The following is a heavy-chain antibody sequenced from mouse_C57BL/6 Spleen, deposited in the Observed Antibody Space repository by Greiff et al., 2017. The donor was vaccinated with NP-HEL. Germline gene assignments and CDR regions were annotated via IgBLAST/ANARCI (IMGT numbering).Heavy chain of an antibody. Sequence: EVQLQQSGTVLARPGASVKMSCKTSGYTFTSYWMHWVKQRPGQGLEWIGAIYPGNSDTSYNQKFKGKAKLTAVTSASTAYMELSSLTNEDSAVYYCTREDGSSLYYAMDYWGQGTSVTVSS. CDR3: TREDGSSLYYAMDY. CDR1: GYTFTSYW. D-gene: IGHD1-1*01. CDR2: IYPGNSDT. J-gene: IGHJ4*01. V-gene: IGHV1-5*01.